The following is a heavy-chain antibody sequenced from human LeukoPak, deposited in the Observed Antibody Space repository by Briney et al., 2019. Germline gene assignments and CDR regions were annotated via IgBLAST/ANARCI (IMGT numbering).Heavy chain of an antibody. D-gene: IGHD6-13*01. CDR2: INPNSGGT. Sequence: ASVKVSCKASGYTFTGYYMHWVRRAPGQGLEWMGWINPNSGGTNYAQKFQGRVTMTRDTSISTAYMELSRLRSDDTAVYYCARDGYSSSGWGYYYGMDVWGQGTTVTVSS. CDR1: GYTFTGYY. J-gene: IGHJ6*02. V-gene: IGHV1-2*02. CDR3: ARDGYSSSGWGYYYGMDV.